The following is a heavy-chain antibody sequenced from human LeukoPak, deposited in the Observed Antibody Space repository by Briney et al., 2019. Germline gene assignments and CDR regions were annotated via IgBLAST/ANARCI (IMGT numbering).Heavy chain of an antibody. CDR2: IYYSGST. V-gene: IGHV4-39*07. CDR1: GGSISRSSYC. CDR3: ARENYYMDV. Sequence: PSETLSLTCAVSGGSISRSSYCWGWVRQPPGKGLEWIGNIYYSGSTYYNPSLKTRVTISVDTSKNQFSLKLSSVTAADTAVYYCARENYYMDVWGKGTTVTVSS. J-gene: IGHJ6*03.